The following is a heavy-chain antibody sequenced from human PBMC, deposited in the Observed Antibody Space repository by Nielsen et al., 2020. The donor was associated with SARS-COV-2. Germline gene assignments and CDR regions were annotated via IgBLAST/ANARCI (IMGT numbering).Heavy chain of an antibody. D-gene: IGHD5-18*01. CDR3: ARVPLDTAMVVRD. CDR2: IYYSGST. J-gene: IGHJ4*02. V-gene: IGHV4-31*03. CDR1: GGSISSGGYY. Sequence: SETLSLTCTVSGGSISSGGYYWSWIRQHPGKGLEWIGYIYYSGSTYYNPSLKSRVTISVDTSKNQFSLKLSSVTAADTAVYYCARVPLDTAMVVRDWGQGTLVTVSS.